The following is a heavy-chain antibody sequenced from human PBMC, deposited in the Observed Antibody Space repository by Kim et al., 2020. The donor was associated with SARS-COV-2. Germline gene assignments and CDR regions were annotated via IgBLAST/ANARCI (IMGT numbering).Heavy chain of an antibody. Sequence: KGRFTSARDNSKNTLYLQMNSLRAEDTAVYYCAKDHGYCSGGSCYSSDDYWGQGTLVTVSS. V-gene: IGHV3-30*02. D-gene: IGHD2-15*01. CDR3: AKDHGYCSGGSCYSSDDY. J-gene: IGHJ4*02.